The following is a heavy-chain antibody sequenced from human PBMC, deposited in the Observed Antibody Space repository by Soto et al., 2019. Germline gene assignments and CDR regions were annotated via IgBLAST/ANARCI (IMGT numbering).Heavy chain of an antibody. CDR3: ARSHSFDGSIYHYYFDF. CDR1: GGSISTYY. V-gene: IGHV4-59*01. CDR2: IYASGAT. D-gene: IGHD3-10*01. J-gene: IGHJ4*02. Sequence: SETLSLTCTVSGGSISTYYWSWIRQPPGGTLEWIGYIYASGATTYNPSLESRVTMSVDMPNNEFSLELTSLTAADTAVYYCARSHSFDGSIYHYYFDFWGQGTLVTAPQ.